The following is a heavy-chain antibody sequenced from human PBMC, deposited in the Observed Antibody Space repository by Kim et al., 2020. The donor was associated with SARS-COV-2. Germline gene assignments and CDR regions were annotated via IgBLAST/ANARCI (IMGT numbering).Heavy chain of an antibody. J-gene: IGHJ6*02. CDR3: AKDSSIYYYYYGMDV. V-gene: IGHV3-9*01. Sequence: DSVKGRFTISRGNAKNSLYLQMNSLRAEDTALYYCAKDSSIYYYYYGMDVWGQGTTVTVSS.